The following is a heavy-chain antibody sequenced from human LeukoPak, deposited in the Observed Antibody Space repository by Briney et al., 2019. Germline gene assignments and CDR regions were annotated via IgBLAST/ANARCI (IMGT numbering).Heavy chain of an antibody. J-gene: IGHJ4*02. Sequence: GASVKVSCKASGYTFTGYYIHWVRQAPGQGLEWMGWINPNSAGTHYAQKFQGRVTMTRDTSISTAYMELSRLRSDDTAIYYCARTTSSSPADYFDYWGQGTLVTVSS. CDR3: ARTTSSSPADYFDY. D-gene: IGHD6-6*01. CDR1: GYTFTGYY. CDR2: INPNSAGT. V-gene: IGHV1-2*02.